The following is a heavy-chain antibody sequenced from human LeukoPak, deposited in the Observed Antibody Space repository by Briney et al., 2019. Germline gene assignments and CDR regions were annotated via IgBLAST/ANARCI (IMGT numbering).Heavy chain of an antibody. CDR1: GVSISSSNYH. J-gene: IGHJ4*02. D-gene: IGHD2-8*01. V-gene: IGHV4-39*01. CDR2: FYYSGST. CDR3: ARLYAGGYIDY. Sequence: SETLSLTCTVSGVSISSSNYHWGWIRQPPGKGLVWFGSFYYSGSTYYNPALKSRVTLSVDTSKNQFSLKLNSVTAADTAVYYCARLYAGGYIDYWGQGTLVTVSS.